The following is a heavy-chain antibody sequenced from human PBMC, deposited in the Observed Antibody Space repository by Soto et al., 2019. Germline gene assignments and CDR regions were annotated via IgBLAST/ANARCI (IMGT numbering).Heavy chain of an antibody. CDR1: GFTFSSYA. V-gene: IGHV3-23*01. J-gene: IGHJ2*01. CDR3: AKGGASYYDFWSGYYIRWYFDL. CDR2: ISGSGGST. Sequence: ESGGGLVQPGGSLRLSCAASGFTFSSYAMSWVRQAPGKGLEWVSAISGSGGSTYYADSVKGRFTISRDNSKNTLYLQMNSLRAEDTAVYYCAKGGASYYDFWSGYYIRWYFDLWGRGTLVTVSS. D-gene: IGHD3-3*01.